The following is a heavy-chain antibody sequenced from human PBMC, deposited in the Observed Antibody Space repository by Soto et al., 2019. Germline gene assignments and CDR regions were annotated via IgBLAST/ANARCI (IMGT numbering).Heavy chain of an antibody. D-gene: IGHD3-10*01. CDR1: GFTFSSYA. CDR3: AKDLNFMVRENNWFDP. Sequence: GGSLRLSCAASGFTFSSYAMSWVRQAPGKGLEWVSAISGSGGSTYYADSVKGRFTISRDNSKNTLYLQMNSLRAEDTAVYYCAKDLNFMVRENNWFDPWGQGTLVTVSS. V-gene: IGHV3-23*01. CDR2: ISGSGGST. J-gene: IGHJ5*02.